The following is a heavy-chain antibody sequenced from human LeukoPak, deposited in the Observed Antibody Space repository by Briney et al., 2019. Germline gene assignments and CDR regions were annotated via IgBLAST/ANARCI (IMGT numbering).Heavy chain of an antibody. CDR2: ISAYNGNT. Sequence: ASVKVSCKASGYTFTSYGISWVRQAPGQGLEWMGWISAYNGNTNYAQKLQGRVTMTTDTSTSTAYMELRSLRSDDTAVYYCARDRLDSSGYYYEMGFDPWGQGTLVTVSS. CDR1: GYTFTSYG. V-gene: IGHV1-18*01. CDR3: ARDRLDSSGYYYEMGFDP. D-gene: IGHD3-22*01. J-gene: IGHJ5*02.